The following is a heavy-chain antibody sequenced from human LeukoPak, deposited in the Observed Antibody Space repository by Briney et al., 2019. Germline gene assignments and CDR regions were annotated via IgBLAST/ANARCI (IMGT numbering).Heavy chain of an antibody. V-gene: IGHV3-30*18. CDR1: GFTFSSYG. D-gene: IGHD1-26*01. CDR2: ISYVVIYT. Sequence: GWSLRLSCVACGFTFSSYGMHWVRQAPGKGVEGVAVISYVVIYTYYSHSVKCRFTISRDNSKNTLYLQMNSLRAEDTAVYYCAKDLRVGATAPFGVDIWGQGTMVTVSS. CDR3: AKDLRVGATAPFGVDI. J-gene: IGHJ3*02.